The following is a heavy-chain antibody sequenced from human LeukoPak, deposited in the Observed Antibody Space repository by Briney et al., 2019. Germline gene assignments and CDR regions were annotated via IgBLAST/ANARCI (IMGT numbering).Heavy chain of an antibody. CDR1: GYTFTSYY. CDR2: INPSGGST. Sequence: ASVKVSCKASGYTFTSYYMHWVRQAPGQGLEWMGIINPSGGSTSYAQKFQGRVTMTRDMSTSTVYMELSSLRSEDTAVYYCARADGYYPYYYYYMDVWGKGTTVTVSS. J-gene: IGHJ6*03. CDR3: ARADGYYPYYYYYMDV. D-gene: IGHD3-22*01. V-gene: IGHV1-46*01.